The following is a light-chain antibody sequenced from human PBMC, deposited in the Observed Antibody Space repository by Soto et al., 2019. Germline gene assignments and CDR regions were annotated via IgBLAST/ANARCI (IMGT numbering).Light chain of an antibody. CDR2: AAS. CDR3: QQSYSTPWT. Sequence: DIQMTQSPSSLSASVGDRVTITCRASQSITNYLNWYQQKPGKAPKLLIYAASSLQSGVPSRFSGSESGTDXTLSISSLQPEDFATYYCQQSYSTPWTFGQGTKVEIK. CDR1: QSITNY. J-gene: IGKJ1*01. V-gene: IGKV1-39*01.